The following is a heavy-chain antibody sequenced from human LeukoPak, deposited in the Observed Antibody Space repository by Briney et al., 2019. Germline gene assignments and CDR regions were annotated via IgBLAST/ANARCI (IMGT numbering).Heavy chain of an antibody. CDR2: INHSGST. J-gene: IGHJ5*02. D-gene: IGHD6-19*01. CDR3: ARGRRSIAVAKNWFDP. Sequence: PSETLSLTCAVYGGSFSGYYWSWIRQPPGKGLEWIGEINHSGSTNYNPSLKSRVTISVDTSKNQFSLKLSSVTAADTAVYYCARGRRSIAVAKNWFDPWGQGTLVTVSP. CDR1: GGSFSGYY. V-gene: IGHV4-34*01.